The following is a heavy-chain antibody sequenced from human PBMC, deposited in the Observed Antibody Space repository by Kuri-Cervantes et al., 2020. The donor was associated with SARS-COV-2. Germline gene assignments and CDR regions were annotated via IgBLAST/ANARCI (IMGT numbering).Heavy chain of an antibody. CDR1: GGSFSGYY. CDR3: ARGYSYGYEKASDY. Sequence: SETLSLTCAVYGGSFSGYYWSWIRQPPGKGLKWIGEINHSGSTNYNPSLKSRVTISVDTSKNQFSLKLSSVTAADTAVYYCARGYSYGYEKASDYWGQGTLVTVSS. CDR2: INHSGST. D-gene: IGHD5-18*01. J-gene: IGHJ4*02. V-gene: IGHV4-34*01.